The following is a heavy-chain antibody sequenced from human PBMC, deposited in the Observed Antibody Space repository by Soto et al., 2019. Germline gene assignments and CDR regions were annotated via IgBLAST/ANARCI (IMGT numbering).Heavy chain of an antibody. Sequence: GGSLRLSCAASGFTFSSYGMHWVRQAPGKGLEWVAVIWYDGSNKYYADSVKGRFTISRDNSKNTLYLQMNSLRAEDTAVYYCARDPVVVRGVIITGPYYYYMDVWGKGTTVTVSS. J-gene: IGHJ6*03. D-gene: IGHD3-10*01. V-gene: IGHV3-33*01. CDR3: ARDPVVVRGVIITGPYYYYMDV. CDR2: IWYDGSNK. CDR1: GFTFSSYG.